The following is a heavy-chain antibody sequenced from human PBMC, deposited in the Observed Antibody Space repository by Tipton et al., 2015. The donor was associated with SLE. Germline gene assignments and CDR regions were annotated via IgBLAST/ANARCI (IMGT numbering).Heavy chain of an antibody. CDR3: ARDGQWQPLGFFDY. CDR1: VGSISSGSYY. Sequence: TLSLTCTVSVGSISSGSYYWSWIRQPAGKGLEWIGRIHTSGSTHYNPSLKSRVTISGETSKNQFSLKLNSVTAADTAVYYCARDGQWQPLGFFDYWGQGSLVTVSS. J-gene: IGHJ4*02. CDR2: IHTSGST. V-gene: IGHV4-61*02. D-gene: IGHD6-19*01.